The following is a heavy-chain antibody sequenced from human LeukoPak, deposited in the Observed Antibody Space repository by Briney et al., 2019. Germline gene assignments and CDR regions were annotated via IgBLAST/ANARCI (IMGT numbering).Heavy chain of an antibody. V-gene: IGHV3-53*01. D-gene: IGHD6-19*01. Sequence: GGSLRLSCAASGFTVSSNYMSWVRQAPGKGLEWVSVIYSGGSTYYADSVKGRFTISRDNAKNTLYLQMNSLRAEDTAVYYCARVMSSGWSNWFDPWGQGTLVTVSS. CDR2: IYSGGST. CDR1: GFTVSSNY. J-gene: IGHJ5*02. CDR3: ARVMSSGWSNWFDP.